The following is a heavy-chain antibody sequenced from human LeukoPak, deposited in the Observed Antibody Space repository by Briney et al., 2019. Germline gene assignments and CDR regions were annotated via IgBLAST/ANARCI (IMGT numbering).Heavy chain of an antibody. CDR2: INHSGST. CDR1: GGSFSGYY. V-gene: IGHV4-34*01. Sequence: SETLSLTCAVYGGSFSGYYWSWIRQPPGKGLEWIREINHSGSTNYNPSLKSRVTISVDTSKNRFSLKLSSVTAADTAVYYCARGRSDYLRYYFDHWGQGTLVTVSS. J-gene: IGHJ4*02. D-gene: IGHD3-22*01. CDR3: ARGRSDYLRYYFDH.